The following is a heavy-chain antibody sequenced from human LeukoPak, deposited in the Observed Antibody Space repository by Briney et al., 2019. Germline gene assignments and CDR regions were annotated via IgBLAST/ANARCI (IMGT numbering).Heavy chain of an antibody. V-gene: IGHV4-61*02. CDR3: ARNSDSSGYYYYDY. CDR2: IYTSGST. D-gene: IGHD3-22*01. J-gene: IGHJ4*02. Sequence: PSQTLSLTXTVSGGSISSGSYYWSWIRQPAGQGLEWIGRIYTSGSTNYNPSLKSRVTISVDTSKNQFSLKLSSVTAADTAVYYCARNSDSSGYYYYDYWGQGTLVTVSS. CDR1: GGSISSGSYY.